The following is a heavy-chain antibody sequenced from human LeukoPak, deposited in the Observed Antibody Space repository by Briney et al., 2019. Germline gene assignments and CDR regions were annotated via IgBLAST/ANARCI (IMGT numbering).Heavy chain of an antibody. D-gene: IGHD1-26*01. V-gene: IGHV4-34*01. CDR3: ASLDPHWELLPRHVRWFDP. CDR2: INHSGST. Sequence: PSETLSLTCAVYGGSFSGYYWSWIRQPPGKGLEWIGEINHSGSTNYNPSLKSRVTISVDTSKNQFSLTLSSVTAPDTDVYYCASLDPHWELLPRHVRWFDPWGQGTLVTVSS. J-gene: IGHJ5*02. CDR1: GGSFSGYY.